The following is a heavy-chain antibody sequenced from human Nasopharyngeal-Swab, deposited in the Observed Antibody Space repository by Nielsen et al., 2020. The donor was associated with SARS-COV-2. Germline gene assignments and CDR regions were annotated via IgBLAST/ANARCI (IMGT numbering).Heavy chain of an antibody. CDR2: IYYSGST. V-gene: IGHV4-59*13. D-gene: IGHD3-10*01. CDR3: AREQVLLWFGELLGYYGMDV. J-gene: IGHJ6*02. Sequence: SETLSLTCTVSGGSISSYYWSWIRQPPGKGLEWIGYIYYSGSTNYNPSLKSRVTISVDTSKNQFSLKLSSVTAADTAVYYCAREQVLLWFGELLGYYGMDVWGQGTTVTVSS. CDR1: GGSISSYY.